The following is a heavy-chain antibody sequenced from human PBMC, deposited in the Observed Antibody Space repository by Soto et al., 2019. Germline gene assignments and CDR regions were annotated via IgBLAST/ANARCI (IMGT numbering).Heavy chain of an antibody. J-gene: IGHJ3*02. CDR3: ASLYYYDSSGYYRKDAFDI. V-gene: IGHV1-69*13. Sequence: AASVKVSCKASGGTFSSYAISWVRQAPGQGLEWMGGIIPIFGTANYAQKFQGRVTITADESTSTAYMELSSLRSEDTAVYYCASLYYYDSSGYYRKDAFDIWGQGTMVTVSS. CDR2: IIPIFGTA. CDR1: GGTFSSYA. D-gene: IGHD3-22*01.